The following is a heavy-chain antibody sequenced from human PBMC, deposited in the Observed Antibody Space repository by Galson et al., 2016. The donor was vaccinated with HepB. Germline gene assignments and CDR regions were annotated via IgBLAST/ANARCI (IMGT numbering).Heavy chain of an antibody. CDR3: ARGLGSGWFGVLNY. Sequence: YAISWVRQAPGQGLEWVGRIIPILDIVNYAQRFQGRVTITADKSTSTAYMELSSLRSEDTAVYYCARGLGSGWFGVLNYWGQGTLITVSS. J-gene: IGHJ4*02. D-gene: IGHD6-19*01. V-gene: IGHV1-69*04. CDR2: IIPILDIV. CDR1: YA.